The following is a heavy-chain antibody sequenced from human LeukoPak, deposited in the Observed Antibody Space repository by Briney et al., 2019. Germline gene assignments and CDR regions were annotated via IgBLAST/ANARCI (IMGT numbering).Heavy chain of an antibody. CDR3: ARYSGSFLPDY. CDR1: GYIFTTYY. D-gene: IGHD1-26*01. V-gene: IGHV1-46*01. J-gene: IGHJ4*02. Sequence: ASVKVSCKASGYIFTTYYIHWVRQAPGQGLEWMGIINPNDGSTNYAQKFRGRVTMTRDTSTSTAYMELRSLKSEDTAMYHCARYSGSFLPDYWGQGTLVTVSS. CDR2: INPNDGST.